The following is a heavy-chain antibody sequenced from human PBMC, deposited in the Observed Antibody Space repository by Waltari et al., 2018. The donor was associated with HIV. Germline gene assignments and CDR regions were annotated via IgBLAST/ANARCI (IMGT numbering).Heavy chain of an antibody. V-gene: IGHV3-23*01. D-gene: IGHD2-21*01. J-gene: IGHJ5*01. CDR1: GFPFGSTA. CDR2: ISGSGSTT. Sequence: EVQLLVPGGGLVQPGGSLRLSCEASGFPFGSTAMRWVRQAPGKGLQWVSIISGSGSTTYSADSVKGRVTISRDNSENTLYLQINSLRAEDTAVYYCAKGAFDMVVVSALDSWGHGTLVTVSS. CDR3: AKGAFDMVVVSALDS.